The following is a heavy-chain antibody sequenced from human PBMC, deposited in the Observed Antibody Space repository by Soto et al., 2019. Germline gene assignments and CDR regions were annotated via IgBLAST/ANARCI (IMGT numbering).Heavy chain of an antibody. CDR1: GFTFSSYA. CDR3: ARDRGCSSTSCYYYYYYYMDV. Sequence: GGSLRLSCAASGFTFSSYAMSWVRQAPGKGLEWVSVIYSGGSTYYADSVKGRFTISRDNSKNTLYLQMNSLRAEDTAVYYCARDRGCSSTSCYYYYYYYMDVWGKGTTVTVSS. V-gene: IGHV3-66*01. CDR2: IYSGGST. J-gene: IGHJ6*03. D-gene: IGHD2-2*01.